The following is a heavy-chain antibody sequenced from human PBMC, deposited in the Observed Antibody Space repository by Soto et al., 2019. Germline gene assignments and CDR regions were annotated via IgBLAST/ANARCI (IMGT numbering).Heavy chain of an antibody. CDR2: ISSGSIYI. CDR1: GFTFNTYT. J-gene: IGHJ6*02. CDR3: AREEVSRPNTYHGLDV. Sequence: EVQLVESGGGLVKPGGSLRLSCAASGFTFNTYTMNWVRQAPGKGLEWVSSISSGSIYIYYADSVTGRFTISRDDARNSLYLQMNSLRAEDTAVYYCAREEVSRPNTYHGLDVWGQGTTVTVSS. V-gene: IGHV3-21*01.